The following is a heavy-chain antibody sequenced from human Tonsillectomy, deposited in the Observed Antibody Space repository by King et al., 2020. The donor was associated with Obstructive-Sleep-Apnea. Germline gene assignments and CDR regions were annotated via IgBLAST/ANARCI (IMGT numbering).Heavy chain of an antibody. CDR1: GGSISSSNW. CDR2: IFHSGTT. CDR3: ARDSSGYSYEDY. V-gene: IGHV4-4*02. J-gene: IGHJ4*02. D-gene: IGHD5-18*01. Sequence: QLQESGPGLVKPSGTLSLTCAVSGGSISSSNWWSWVRQPPGKGLEWIGEIFHSGTTNYNPSLNRRVTISVDKSKNQFSLELSSVTAADTAVYYCARDSSGYSYEDYWGQGTLVTVSS.